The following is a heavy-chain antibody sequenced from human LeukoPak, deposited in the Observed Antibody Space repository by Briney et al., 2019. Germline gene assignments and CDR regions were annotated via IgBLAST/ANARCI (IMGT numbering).Heavy chain of an antibody. CDR2: INPNSGET. CDR1: GYTFTDYY. CDR3: ARDRDYSNTERGFDY. J-gene: IGHJ4*02. D-gene: IGHD4-11*01. V-gene: IGHV1-2*02. Sequence: ASVKDSCKTSGYTFTDYYIHWVRQAPGQGLERIEWINPNSGETNSAQKFQGRVTMTGDTSISTAYMELRRVTSDDTAVYYCARDRDYSNTERGFDYWGQGTLVTVSS.